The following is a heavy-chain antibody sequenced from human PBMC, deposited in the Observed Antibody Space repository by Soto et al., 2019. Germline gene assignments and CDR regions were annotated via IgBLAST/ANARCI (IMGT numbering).Heavy chain of an antibody. V-gene: IGHV4-59*01. J-gene: IGHJ5*02. D-gene: IGHD3-16*01. CDR1: GCSISSYY. Sequence: SETLSLTCTVSGCSISSYYWSWIRQPPGKGLEWIGYIYYSGSTNYNPSLKSRVTISVDTSKNQFSLKLSSVTAADTAVYYCARGDDYNWFDPWGQGTLVTVSS. CDR3: ARGDDYNWFDP. CDR2: IYYSGST.